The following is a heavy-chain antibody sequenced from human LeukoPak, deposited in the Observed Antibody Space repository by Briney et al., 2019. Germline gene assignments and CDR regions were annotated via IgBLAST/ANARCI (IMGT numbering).Heavy chain of an antibody. D-gene: IGHD3-22*01. CDR2: IYHSGST. CDR3: ARCGYYYDSTLLDY. Sequence: YPSETLSLTCTVSGYSISSGYYWGWIRQPPGKGLEWIGSIYHSGSTYYNPSLRSRVTISVDTSKNQFSLKLSSVTAAGTAVCYCARCGYYYDSTLLDYWGQGTLVTVSS. V-gene: IGHV4-38-2*02. CDR1: GYSISSGYY. J-gene: IGHJ4*02.